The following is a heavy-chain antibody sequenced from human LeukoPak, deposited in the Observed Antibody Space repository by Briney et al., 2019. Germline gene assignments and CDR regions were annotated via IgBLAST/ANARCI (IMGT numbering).Heavy chain of an antibody. D-gene: IGHD1-26*01. CDR3: ARDSVGATDYFDY. CDR2: IHYSGIA. J-gene: IGHJ4*02. CDR1: GGSISSTSYY. Sequence: SETLSLTCTVSGGSISSTSYYWGWIRQPPGKGLESIAVIHYSGIAYYNPSLKSRVTMSVDTSKNQFSLKLSSVTAADTAVYYCARDSVGATDYFDYWGQGTLVTVSS. V-gene: IGHV4-39*07.